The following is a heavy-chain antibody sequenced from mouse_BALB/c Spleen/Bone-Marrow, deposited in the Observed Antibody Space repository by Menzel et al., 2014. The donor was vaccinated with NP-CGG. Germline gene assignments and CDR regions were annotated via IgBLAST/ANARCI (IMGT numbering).Heavy chain of an antibody. CDR3: AREGYDYDWFAY. CDR1: GYAFSSYW. J-gene: IGHJ3*01. CDR2: IYPGDGDT. V-gene: IGHV1-80*01. D-gene: IGHD2-4*01. Sequence: QVQLQQSGAELVRPGPSVKISCKASGYAFSSYWMNWVKQRPGQGLEWIGQIYPGDGDTNYNGKFKGKATLTADKSSSTAYIQLNSLTSEDSAVYFCAREGYDYDWFAYWGQGTLVTVSA.